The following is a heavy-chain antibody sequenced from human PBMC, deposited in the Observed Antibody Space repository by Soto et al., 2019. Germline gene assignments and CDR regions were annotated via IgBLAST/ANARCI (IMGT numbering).Heavy chain of an antibody. CDR2: ISYDGSNK. CDR1: GFTFSSYA. V-gene: IGHV3-30-3*01. J-gene: IGHJ1*01. D-gene: IGHD3-22*01. Sequence: QVQLVESGGGVVQPGRSLRLSCAASGFTFSSYAMHWVRQAPGKGLEWVAVISYDGSNKYYADSVKGRFTISRDNSKNTVYLQRDCLRAEDTAVYYCARKYYYDSSGYYPAEYFQHWGQGTLVTVSS. CDR3: ARKYYYDSSGYYPAEYFQH.